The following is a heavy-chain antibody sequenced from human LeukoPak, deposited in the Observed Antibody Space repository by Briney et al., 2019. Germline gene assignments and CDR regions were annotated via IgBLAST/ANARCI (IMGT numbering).Heavy chain of an antibody. Sequence: SETLSLTCAVCGGSISSYYWSWIRQPPGKGLEWIGYIYYSGSTNYNPSLKSRVTISVDTSKNQFSLKLSSVTAADTAVYYCARHFSSGWSPSYYFDYWGQGTLVTVSS. V-gene: IGHV4-59*08. CDR1: GGSISSYY. D-gene: IGHD6-19*01. J-gene: IGHJ4*02. CDR3: ARHFSSGWSPSYYFDY. CDR2: IYYSGST.